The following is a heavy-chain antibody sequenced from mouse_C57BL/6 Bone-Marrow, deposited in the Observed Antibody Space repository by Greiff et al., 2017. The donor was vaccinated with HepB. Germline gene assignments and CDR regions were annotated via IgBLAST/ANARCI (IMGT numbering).Heavy chain of an antibody. D-gene: IGHD3-2*02. V-gene: IGHV1-62-2*01. Sequence: QVQLKQSGAELVKPGASVKLSCKASGYTFTEYTIHWVKQRSGQGLEWIGWFYPGSGSIKYNEKFKDKATLTADKSSSTVYMELSRLTSEDSAVYFCAGHEDPPTAQAPWFAYWGQGTLVTVSA. J-gene: IGHJ3*01. CDR3: AGHEDPPTAQAPWFAY. CDR1: GYTFTEYT. CDR2: FYPGSGSI.